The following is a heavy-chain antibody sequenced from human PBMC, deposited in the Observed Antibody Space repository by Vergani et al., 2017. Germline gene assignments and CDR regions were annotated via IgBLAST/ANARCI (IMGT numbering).Heavy chain of an antibody. V-gene: IGHV1-69*12. Sequence: HVQLVQSGADVKTPGSSVKVSCKASGGTFSSYAISWVRQAPGQGLEWMGGIIPIFGTANYAQKFQGRVTITADESTSTAYMELSSLRSEDTAVYYCARDISITMVRGVITMDYWGQGTLVTVSS. CDR2: IIPIFGTA. CDR1: GGTFSSYA. D-gene: IGHD3-10*01. CDR3: ARDISITMVRGVITMDY. J-gene: IGHJ4*02.